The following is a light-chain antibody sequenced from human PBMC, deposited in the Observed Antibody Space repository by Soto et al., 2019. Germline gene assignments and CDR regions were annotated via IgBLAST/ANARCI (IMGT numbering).Light chain of an antibody. CDR3: CSYADSSYV. Sequence: QSALTQPASVSGSPGQSITISCTGTSSVVGSYNLVSWYQQHPGKAPKLMIYEGNKRPSGVSNRFSGSKSGNTASLTISGLQAEDEADYYCCSYADSSYVFGTGTKVTVL. CDR2: EGN. J-gene: IGLJ1*01. CDR1: SSVVGSYNL. V-gene: IGLV2-23*01.